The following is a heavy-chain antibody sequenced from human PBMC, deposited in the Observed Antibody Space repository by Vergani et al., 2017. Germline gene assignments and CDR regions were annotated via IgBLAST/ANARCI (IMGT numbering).Heavy chain of an antibody. CDR2: ISGQNFRT. V-gene: IGHV3-23*01. CDR1: GESFSSFY. CDR3: ADLYGDDGFSPF. D-gene: IGHD2-21*01. J-gene: IGHJ4*02. Sequence: VQLQQWGAGVVKPSGTLSLTCAVFGESFSSFYWSWIRQPPGKGLEWVSGISGQNFRTHYADSVKGRFTISRDDSKNTVYLQMNSLRAEDTAFYYCADLYGDDGFSPFWGQGTLVTVSS.